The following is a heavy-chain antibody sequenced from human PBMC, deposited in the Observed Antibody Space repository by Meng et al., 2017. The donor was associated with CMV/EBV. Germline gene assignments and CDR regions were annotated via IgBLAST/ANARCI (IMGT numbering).Heavy chain of an antibody. CDR2: ISGSGGST. CDR1: GFTFSSYA. J-gene: IGHJ6*02. D-gene: IGHD3-3*01. V-gene: IGHV3-23*01. Sequence: GGSLRLSCTASGFTFSSYAMSWVRQAPGKGLEWVSAISGSGGSTYYADSVKGRFTISRDNSKNTLYLQMNSLRAEDTAVYYCAKWFWSGVDYYGMDVWGQGTTVTVSS. CDR3: AKWFWSGVDYYGMDV.